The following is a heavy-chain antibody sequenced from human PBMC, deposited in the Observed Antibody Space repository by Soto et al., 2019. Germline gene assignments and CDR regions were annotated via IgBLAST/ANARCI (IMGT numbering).Heavy chain of an antibody. CDR3: ARVRGYTTTHYLDY. Sequence: ASVNVSFKSSGYTFTNYYIYWVRQAPGQGLEWMGIINPSAGSSSYAQRFQGRVTMTWDTSTTTVYMELSSLRSEDTAVYYCARVRGYTTTHYLDYWGQGTLVTVSS. D-gene: IGHD2-2*02. V-gene: IGHV1-46*01. J-gene: IGHJ4*02. CDR2: INPSAGSS. CDR1: GYTFTNYY.